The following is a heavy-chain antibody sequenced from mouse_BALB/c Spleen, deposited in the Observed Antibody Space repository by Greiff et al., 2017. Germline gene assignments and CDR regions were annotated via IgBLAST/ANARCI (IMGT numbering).Heavy chain of an antibody. J-gene: IGHJ4*01. CDR2: ISYSGST. CDR3: ARYNDYDLYYAMDY. D-gene: IGHD2-4*01. CDR1: GDSITSVY. V-gene: IGHV3-8*02. Sequence: EVQLQESGPSLVKPSQTLSLTCSVTGDSITSVYWNWVRKFPGNKLEYMGYISYSGSTYYNPSLKSRITITRDTSKNQYYLQLNSVTTEDTATYYCARYNDYDLYYAMDYWGQGTSVTVSS.